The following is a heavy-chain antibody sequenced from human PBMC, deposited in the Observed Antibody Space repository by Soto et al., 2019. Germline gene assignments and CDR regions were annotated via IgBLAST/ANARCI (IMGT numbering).Heavy chain of an antibody. J-gene: IGHJ3*02. D-gene: IGHD3-22*01. CDR1: GFSFSSYS. CDR3: ARVEIVVVGDDAFDI. CDR2: ISSSASTI. V-gene: IGHV3-48*02. Sequence: EVQLVESGGGLVQPGGSLRLSCAASGFSFSSYSINWLRQAPGKGLEWVSYISSSASTIYYADSVKGRFTISRDNAKNSLYLQMNSLRDEDTAVYYCARVEIVVVGDDAFDIWGQGTMVTVSS.